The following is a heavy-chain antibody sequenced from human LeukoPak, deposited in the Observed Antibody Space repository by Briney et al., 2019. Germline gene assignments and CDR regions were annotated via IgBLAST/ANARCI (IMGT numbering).Heavy chain of an antibody. CDR1: GFTFSSYS. D-gene: IGHD5-24*01. V-gene: IGHV3-21*01. CDR2: ISSSSSYI. CDR3: AREVGDGSYFDY. Sequence: NPGGSLRLSCAASGFTFSSYSMNWVRQAPGKGLEWVSSISSSSSYIYYADSVKGRFTISRDNAKNSLYLQMNSLRAEDTAVYYCAREVGDGSYFDYWGQGTLVTVSS. J-gene: IGHJ4*02.